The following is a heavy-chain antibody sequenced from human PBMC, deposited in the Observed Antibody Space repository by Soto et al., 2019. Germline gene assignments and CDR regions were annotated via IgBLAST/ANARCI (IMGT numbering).Heavy chain of an antibody. CDR3: ARHLARDRYDAFDI. CDR1: GGSISSSNY. V-gene: IGHV4-39*01. CDR2: IYYSGNT. J-gene: IGHJ3*02. D-gene: IGHD6-6*01. Sequence: QLQLQESGPGPVKPSETLSLTCTVSGGSISSSNYWGWIRQPPGKGLEWIGSIYYSGNTYYNPSLKSRVTISADTSKNQLSLKLSSVTAADTAVYYCARHLARDRYDAFDIWGQGTMVTVSS.